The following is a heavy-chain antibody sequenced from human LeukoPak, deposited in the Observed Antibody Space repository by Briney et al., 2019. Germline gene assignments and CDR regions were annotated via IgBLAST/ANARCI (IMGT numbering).Heavy chain of an antibody. Sequence: SVKVSCKASGGTFSSYAISWVRQAPGQALEWMGGIIPIFGTANYAQKFQGRVTITADESTSTAYMELSSLRSEDTAVYYCANRPSSSWYNWFDPWGQGTLVTVSS. CDR3: ANRPSSSWYNWFDP. D-gene: IGHD6-13*01. CDR1: GGTFSSYA. J-gene: IGHJ5*02. V-gene: IGHV1-69*13. CDR2: IIPIFGTA.